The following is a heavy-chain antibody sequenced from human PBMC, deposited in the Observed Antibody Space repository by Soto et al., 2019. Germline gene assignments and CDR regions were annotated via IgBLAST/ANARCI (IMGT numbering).Heavy chain of an antibody. Sequence: ESGGGVVQPGRSLRLSCAASGFTFSTYGMHWVRQAPGKGLEWVAAMSYDGTKEYYVESVKGRFTISRDNSRNTLFLQLNSLRAEDTAVYYCAKEYGSTWIDHWGQGTLVTVSS. V-gene: IGHV3-30*18. D-gene: IGHD6-13*01. J-gene: IGHJ4*02. CDR1: GFTFSTYG. CDR2: MSYDGTKE. CDR3: AKEYGSTWIDH.